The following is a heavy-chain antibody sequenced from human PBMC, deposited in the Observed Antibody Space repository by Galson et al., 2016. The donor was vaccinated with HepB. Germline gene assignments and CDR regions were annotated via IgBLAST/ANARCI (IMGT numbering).Heavy chain of an antibody. V-gene: IGHV3-23*01. Sequence: SPRLSCAASGFTFSNYPMNWVRQAPGKGLQWVSTIAARSDGSYYEDSVRGRFTISRDNSKNTLSLQMNNLGVEDTALYFCVRDNFADYWGQGTQVVVSS. CDR1: GFTFSNYP. D-gene: IGHD4-23*01. CDR2: IAARSDGS. J-gene: IGHJ4*02. CDR3: VRDNFADY.